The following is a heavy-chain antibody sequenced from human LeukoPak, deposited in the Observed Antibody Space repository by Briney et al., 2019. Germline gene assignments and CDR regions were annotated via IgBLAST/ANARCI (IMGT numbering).Heavy chain of an antibody. J-gene: IGHJ4*02. V-gene: IGHV3-9*01. CDR3: AKGRTYYYDSSGYPDY. D-gene: IGHD3-22*01. CDR1: GFTFDDYA. CDR2: ISWNSGSI. Sequence: PGGSLRLPCAASGFTFDDYAMHWVRQAPGKGLEWVSGISWNSGSIGYADSVKGRFTISRDNAKNSLYLQMNSLRAEDTALYYCAKGRTYYYDSSGYPDYWGQGTLVTVSS.